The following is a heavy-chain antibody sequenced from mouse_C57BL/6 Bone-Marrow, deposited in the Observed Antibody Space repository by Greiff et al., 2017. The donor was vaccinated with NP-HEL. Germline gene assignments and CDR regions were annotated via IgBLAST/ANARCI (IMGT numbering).Heavy chain of an antibody. CDR2: IRSKSNNYAT. J-gene: IGHJ1*03. V-gene: IGHV10-1*01. D-gene: IGHD1-1*01. Sequence: EVKLVESGGGLVQPKGSLKLSCAASGFSFNTYAMNWVRQAPGKGLEWVARIRSKSNNYATYYADSVKDRFTISRDDSESMLYLQMNNLKTEDTAMYYCVRSTVVESDWYFDVWGTGTTVTVSS. CDR1: GFSFNTYA. CDR3: VRSTVVESDWYFDV.